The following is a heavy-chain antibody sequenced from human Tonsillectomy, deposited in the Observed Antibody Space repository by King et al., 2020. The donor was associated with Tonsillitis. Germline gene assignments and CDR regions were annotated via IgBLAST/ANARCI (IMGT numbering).Heavy chain of an antibody. D-gene: IGHD3-22*01. CDR1: GFTFSSYA. J-gene: IGHJ4*02. CDR2: ISYDGSNK. V-gene: IGHV3-30*04. Sequence: VQLVESGGGVVQPGRSLRLSCAASGFTFSSYAMHWVRQAPGKGLEWVAVISYDGSNKYYADSVKGRFTISRDNSKNTLYLQMNSLRAEDTAVYYCANDGGYCCGSSGYGRLRNCGQGTLVTVSS. CDR3: ANDGGYCCGSSGYGRLRN.